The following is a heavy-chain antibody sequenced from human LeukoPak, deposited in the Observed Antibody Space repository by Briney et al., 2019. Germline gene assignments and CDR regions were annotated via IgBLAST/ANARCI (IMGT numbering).Heavy chain of an antibody. D-gene: IGHD1-26*01. V-gene: IGHV4-30-4*01. CDR2: IYYSGGT. CDR1: GGSISSGDYY. CDR3: ARGSRYSGSYLDY. Sequence: SETLSLTCTVSGGSISSGDYYWSWIRQPPGKGLERIGYIYYSGGTYYNPSLKSRVTISVDTSKNQFSLKLSSVTAADTAVYYCARGSRYSGSYLDYWGQGTLVTVSS. J-gene: IGHJ4*02.